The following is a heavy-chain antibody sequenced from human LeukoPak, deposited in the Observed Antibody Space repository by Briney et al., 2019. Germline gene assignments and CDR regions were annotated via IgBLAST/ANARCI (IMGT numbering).Heavy chain of an antibody. Sequence: ASVKVSCKASVGTFSSYAISWVRQAPGQGLEWMGGIIPIFGTANYAQKFQGRVTITADESTSTAYMELSSLRSEDTAVYYCARGGTIFGLAPGAFDIWGQGTMVTVSS. CDR1: VGTFSSYA. CDR2: IIPIFGTA. D-gene: IGHD3/OR15-3a*01. V-gene: IGHV1-69*13. J-gene: IGHJ3*02. CDR3: ARGGTIFGLAPGAFDI.